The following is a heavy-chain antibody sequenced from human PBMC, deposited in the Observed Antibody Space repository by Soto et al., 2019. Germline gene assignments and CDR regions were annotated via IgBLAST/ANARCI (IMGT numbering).Heavy chain of an antibody. J-gene: IGHJ4*02. V-gene: IGHV3-23*01. Sequence: GWSLRLSCAASGFTFSSYAMSWARQAPGKGLEWVSAISGSGDRTYYADSVKGRFTISRDNSKSTLYLQMNSLRGDDTAVYYCPNCVDATMVYFDYWGQGNQVTVSS. CDR3: PNCVDATMVYFDY. D-gene: IGHD2-8*01. CDR2: ISGSGDRT. CDR1: GFTFSSYA.